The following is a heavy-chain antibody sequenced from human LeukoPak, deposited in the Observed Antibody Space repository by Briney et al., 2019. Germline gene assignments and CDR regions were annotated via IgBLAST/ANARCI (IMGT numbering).Heavy chain of an antibody. Sequence: ASVKVSCKASGYTFTSYDINWVRQATGQGLEWMGWMNPNSGNTGYAQKFQGRVTMTRNTSISTAYMELSSLRSEDTAVYYCATGLGCSSTSCPAGNYWGQGTLVTVSS. CDR1: GYTFTSYD. J-gene: IGHJ4*02. CDR3: ATGLGCSSTSCPAGNY. V-gene: IGHV1-8*01. D-gene: IGHD2-2*01. CDR2: MNPNSGNT.